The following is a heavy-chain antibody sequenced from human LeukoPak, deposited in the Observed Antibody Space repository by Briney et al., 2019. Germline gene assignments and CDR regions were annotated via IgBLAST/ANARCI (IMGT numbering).Heavy chain of an antibody. CDR2: IDRTL. D-gene: IGHD1-26*01. V-gene: IGHV3-11*04. CDR3: ARDRGIVGTTGYYYMDV. Sequence: CGSLRLSSGASGCSRSDYYLSWIRRPPGGEGEGESYIDRTLYYADSVKGRVTLSRDNDKNSQYLQMNRLRADETAVHCCARDRGIVGTTGYYYMDVWGKGTGVSVSS. J-gene: IGHJ6*03. CDR1: GCSRSDYY.